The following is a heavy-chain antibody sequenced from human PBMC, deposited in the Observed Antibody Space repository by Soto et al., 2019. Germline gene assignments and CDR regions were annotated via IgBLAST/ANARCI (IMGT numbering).Heavy chain of an antibody. Sequence: PGGSLRLSCEASGFTFTNYWIQWVRQGPEKGLVWVSRISSDGSITSYADSVKGRFTISRDNAKNMVYLEMNSLRAEDTAVYYCVRGGLSGWTRPYFFDYWGHGAMVTVS. CDR3: VRGGLSGWTRPYFFDY. CDR1: GFTFTNYW. D-gene: IGHD6-19*01. V-gene: IGHV3-74*03. CDR2: ISSDGSIT. J-gene: IGHJ4*01.